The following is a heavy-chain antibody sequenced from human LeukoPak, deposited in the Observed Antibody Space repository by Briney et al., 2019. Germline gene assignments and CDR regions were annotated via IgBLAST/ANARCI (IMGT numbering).Heavy chain of an antibody. Sequence: AGTLSLSCAASGFTFSSDWLHWVRQAPGKGLVWVSHINSDGTGTSYAVSVMGRITISRDNAKHTVYVQMNSLRADDTAVYDSARDRPGQAYDIDYWGQGTLVTVSS. D-gene: IGHD3-9*01. CDR3: ARDRPGQAYDIDY. J-gene: IGHJ4*02. V-gene: IGHV3-74*01. CDR1: GFTFSSDW. CDR2: INSDGTGT.